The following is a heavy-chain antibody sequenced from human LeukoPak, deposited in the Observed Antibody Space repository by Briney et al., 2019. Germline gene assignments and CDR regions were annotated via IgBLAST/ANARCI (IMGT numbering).Heavy chain of an antibody. CDR3: ATDRIRTYYFDY. D-gene: IGHD5-18*01. V-gene: IGHV1-24*01. Sequence: ASVKVSCKVSGYTLTELSMHWVRQAPGKGLEWMEGFDPEDGETIYAQKFQGRVTMTEDTSTDTAYMELSSLRSEDTAVYYCATDRIRTYYFDYWGQGTLVTVSS. J-gene: IGHJ4*02. CDR2: FDPEDGET. CDR1: GYTLTELS.